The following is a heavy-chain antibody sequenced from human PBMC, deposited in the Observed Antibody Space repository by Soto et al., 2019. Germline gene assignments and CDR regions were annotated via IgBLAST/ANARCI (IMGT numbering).Heavy chain of an antibody. J-gene: IGHJ6*02. CDR2: IYSEGTP. D-gene: IGHD3-9*01. CDR1: GFTVGSNY. Sequence: EVQLVESGGGLTQPGVSLRLSCAASGFTVGSNYMSWVRQAPGKGLEWVSVIYSEGTPYYADSVKGRFTISRENSNTILYLHRNILRAEDTAVDYCERSTYYDVLPGSCYYYAMDVWGQGTTVTVSS. CDR3: ERSTYYDVLPGSCYYYAMDV. V-gene: IGHV3-53*01.